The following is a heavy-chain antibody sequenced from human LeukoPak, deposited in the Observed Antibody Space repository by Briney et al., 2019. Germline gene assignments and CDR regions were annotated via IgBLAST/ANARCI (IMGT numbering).Heavy chain of an antibody. CDR3: ARSHGDHAFDI. CDR2: IKQDGSEK. Sequence: GGALRLSCAASGFTFSSYWMSWVRQAPGKGLEWVANIKQDGSEKYYVDSVKGRFTISRDNAKNSLYLQMNSLRAEDTAVYYCARSHGDHAFDIWGQGTMVTVSS. V-gene: IGHV3-7*01. J-gene: IGHJ3*02. CDR1: GFTFSSYW. D-gene: IGHD4-17*01.